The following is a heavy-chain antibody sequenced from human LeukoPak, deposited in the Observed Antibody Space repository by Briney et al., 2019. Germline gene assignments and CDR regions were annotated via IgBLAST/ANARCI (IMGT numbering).Heavy chain of an antibody. CDR3: ARGRKRVVAAHKILDY. D-gene: IGHD2-15*01. CDR1: GGPFSGYY. CDR2: INHSGST. Sequence: SETLSLTCAVYGGPFSGYYWSWIRQPPGKGLEWIGEINHSGSTNYNPSLKSRVTISVDTSKNQFSLKLSSVTAVDTAVYYCARGRKRVVAAHKILDYWGQGTLVTVSS. V-gene: IGHV4-34*01. J-gene: IGHJ4*02.